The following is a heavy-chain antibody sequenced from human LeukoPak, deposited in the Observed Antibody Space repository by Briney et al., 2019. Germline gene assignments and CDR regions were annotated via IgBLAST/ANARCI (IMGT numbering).Heavy chain of an antibody. Sequence: ASETLSLACTVSGGSISSYYWSWNRQPPGKGLEWIGYIYYSGSTNYNPSLKSRVTISVDTSKNQFSLKLSSVTAADTAVYYCARVGVVAATHAIDYWGQGTLVTVSS. D-gene: IGHD2-15*01. J-gene: IGHJ4*02. CDR2: IYYSGST. CDR3: ARVGVVAATHAIDY. CDR1: GGSISSYY. V-gene: IGHV4-59*12.